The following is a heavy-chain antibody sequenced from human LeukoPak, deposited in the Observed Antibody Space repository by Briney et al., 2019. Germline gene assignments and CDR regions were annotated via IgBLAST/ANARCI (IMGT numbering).Heavy chain of an antibody. CDR1: GGSISSYY. D-gene: IGHD2-15*01. CDR2: IYYSGST. CDR3: ARSYCSGGSCQNNWFDP. J-gene: IGHJ5*02. Sequence: SPSETLSLTCTVSGGSISSYYWSWIRQPPGKGLEWIGYIYYSGSTNYNPSLKSRVTISVDTSKNQFSLKLSSVTAADTAVYYCARSYCSGGSCQNNWFDPWGQGTLVTVSS. V-gene: IGHV4-59*01.